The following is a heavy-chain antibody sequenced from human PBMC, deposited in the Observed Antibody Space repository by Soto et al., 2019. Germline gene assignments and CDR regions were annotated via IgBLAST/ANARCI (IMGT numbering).Heavy chain of an antibody. J-gene: IGHJ4*02. CDR2: ISAYNGNT. D-gene: IGHD5-12*01. Sequence: ASVKVSCKASGYTFTSYGISWVRQAPGQGLEWMGWISAYNGNTNYAQKLQGRVTMTTDTSTSTAYMELRSLRSDDTALFFWEYDYPRDVDWGPGLRFTV. V-gene: IGHV1-18*01. CDR3: EYDYPRDVD. CDR1: GYTFTSYG.